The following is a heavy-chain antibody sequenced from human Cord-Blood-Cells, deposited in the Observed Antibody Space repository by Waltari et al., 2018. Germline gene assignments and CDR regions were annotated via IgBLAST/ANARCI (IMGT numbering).Heavy chain of an antibody. D-gene: IGHD6-13*01. J-gene: IGHJ6*02. V-gene: IGHV1-8*01. Sequence: QVQLVQPGAEVKKPGASVKVSCKASGYTFTSYDINCVRQATGQGLEWMGWMNPNSGNTGYAQKFQGRVTMTRNTSISTAYMELSSLRSEDTAVYYCARWGAAADSPYYGMDVWGQGTTVTVSS. CDR1: GYTFTSYD. CDR3: ARWGAAADSPYYGMDV. CDR2: MNPNSGNT.